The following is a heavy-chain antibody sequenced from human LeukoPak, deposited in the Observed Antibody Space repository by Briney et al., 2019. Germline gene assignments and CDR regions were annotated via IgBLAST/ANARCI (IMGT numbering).Heavy chain of an antibody. CDR2: ISSSSSYI. CDR3: ASPGVHCSSTSCSDY. J-gene: IGHJ4*02. CDR1: GFTFSSYS. Sequence: GGSLRLSCAASGFTFSSYSMNWVRQAPGKGLEWVSSISSSSSYIYYADSVKGRFTISRDNAKNSLYLQMNSLRAEDTAVYYCASPGVHCSSTSCSDYWGQGTLVTVSS. D-gene: IGHD2-2*01. V-gene: IGHV3-21*01.